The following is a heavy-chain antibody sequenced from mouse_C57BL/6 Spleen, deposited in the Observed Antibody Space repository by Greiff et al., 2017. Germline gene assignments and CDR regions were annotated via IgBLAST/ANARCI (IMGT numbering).Heavy chain of an antibody. CDR1: GYAFTNYL. D-gene: IGHD1-1*01. J-gene: IGHJ2*01. CDR2: INPGSGGT. V-gene: IGHV1-54*01. CDR3: AKKGIATVVFDY. Sequence: QVQLQQSGAELVRPGTSVKVFCKASGYAFTNYLLEWVKQRPGQGLEWIGVINPGSGGTNYNEKFKGKATLTADKSSSTAYMQLSSLTSEDSAVYFCAKKGIATVVFDYWDQGTALTVSS.